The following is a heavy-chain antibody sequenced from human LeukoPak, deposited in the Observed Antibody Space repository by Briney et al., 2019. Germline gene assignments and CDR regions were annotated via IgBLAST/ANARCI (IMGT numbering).Heavy chain of an antibody. V-gene: IGHV1-69*13. CDR2: IIPIFGTA. D-gene: IGHD1-26*01. J-gene: IGHJ4*02. CDR3: ARAQGSYYRPFDY. CDR1: GYTFTSYG. Sequence: GASVKVSCKASGYTFTSYGISWVRQAPGQGLEWMGGIIPIFGTANYAQKFQGRVTITADESTSTAYMELSSLRSEDTAVYYCARAQGSYYRPFDYWGQGTLVTVSS.